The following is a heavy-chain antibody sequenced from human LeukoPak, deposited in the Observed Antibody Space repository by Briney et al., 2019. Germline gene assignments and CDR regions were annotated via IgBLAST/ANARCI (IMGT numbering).Heavy chain of an antibody. D-gene: IGHD1-26*01. V-gene: IGHV4-59*13. CDR3: ARVRSVGATATIDY. J-gene: IGHJ4*02. CDR1: GGSISSYY. CDR2: IYYSGST. Sequence: SETLSLTCTVSGGSISSYYWSWIRQPPGQGLGWIGYIYYSGSTNYNPSLKSRVTISVDTSKNQFSLKLSPVTAADTAVYYCARVRSVGATATIDYWGQGTLVTVSS.